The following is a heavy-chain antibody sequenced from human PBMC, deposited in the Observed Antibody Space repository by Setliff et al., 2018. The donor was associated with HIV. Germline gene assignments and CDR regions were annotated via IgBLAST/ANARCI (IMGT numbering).Heavy chain of an antibody. Sequence: LSLTCAVYGGSFSDYYWTWIRQSPGKGLEWIGEINHRGSTNYNPSLKSRVTVSVDTSKNQFSLKLGSVTAADTAVYYCARESPSSSWFYFDFWGQGTLVTGLL. CDR2: INHRGST. CDR1: GGSFSDYY. J-gene: IGHJ4*02. D-gene: IGHD6-13*01. CDR3: ARESPSSSWFYFDF. V-gene: IGHV4-34*01.